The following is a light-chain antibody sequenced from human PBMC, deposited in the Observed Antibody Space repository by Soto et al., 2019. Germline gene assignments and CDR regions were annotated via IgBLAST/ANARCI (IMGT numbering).Light chain of an antibody. CDR2: EVS. V-gene: IGLV2-14*01. CDR1: SSDVGGYDY. Sequence: QSALTQPASVSGSPGQSITISCTGTSSDVGGYDYVSWYQQHPGKAPKLMIYEVSNRPSGVFNRFSGSKSGNTASLTISGLQAEDEADYYCSSYTSSSTSPYVFGTGTPLTVL. J-gene: IGLJ1*01. CDR3: SSYTSSSTSPYV.